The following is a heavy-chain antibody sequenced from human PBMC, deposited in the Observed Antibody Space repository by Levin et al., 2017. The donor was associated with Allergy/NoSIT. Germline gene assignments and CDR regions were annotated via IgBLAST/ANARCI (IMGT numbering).Heavy chain of an antibody. D-gene: IGHD4-23*01. V-gene: IGHV3-9*01. CDR3: AKTRYGGFAFDI. J-gene: IGHJ3*02. CDR2: ISWNSGSI. Sequence: SLKISCAASGFTFDDYAMHWVRQAPGKGLEWVSGISWNSGSIDYADSVKGRFTISRDNAKNSLYLQMNSLRAEDTALYYCAKTRYGGFAFDIWGQGTMVTVSS. CDR1: GFTFDDYA.